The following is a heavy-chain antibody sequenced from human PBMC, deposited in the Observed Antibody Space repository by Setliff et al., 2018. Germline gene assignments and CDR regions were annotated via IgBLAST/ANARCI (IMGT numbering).Heavy chain of an antibody. Sequence: ASVNVSCKASGYTFTSYDINWVRQATGQGLEWMGWMNPNSGNTGYAQKFQGRVTMTRNTSISTAYMDLSSLRFEDTAVYYCARAQSWSGGPYYFDNWGQGTLVTVSS. CDR3: ARAQSWSGGPYYFDN. J-gene: IGHJ4*02. CDR2: MNPNSGNT. D-gene: IGHD3-3*01. CDR1: GYTFTSYD. V-gene: IGHV1-8*02.